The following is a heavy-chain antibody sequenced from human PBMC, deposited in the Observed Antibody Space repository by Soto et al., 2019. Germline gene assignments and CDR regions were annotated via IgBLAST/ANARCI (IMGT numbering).Heavy chain of an antibody. D-gene: IGHD2-2*01. CDR1: GFTFSTYG. Sequence: GGSLRLSCAASGFTFSTYGMHRVRPAPGKGLEWVSSISNSSSYKYYADSVKGRFTISRDNAKNSLYLQMNSLRAEDTAVYYCARDQCSSTSCYAYYYYGMDVWGQGTTVTVS. J-gene: IGHJ6*02. CDR2: ISNSSSYK. V-gene: IGHV3-21*01. CDR3: ARDQCSSTSCYAYYYYGMDV.